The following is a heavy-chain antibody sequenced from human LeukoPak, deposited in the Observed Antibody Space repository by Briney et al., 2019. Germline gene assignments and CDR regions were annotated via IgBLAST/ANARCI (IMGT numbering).Heavy chain of an antibody. J-gene: IGHJ6*02. V-gene: IGHV3-23*01. CDR2: ISGSGGST. CDR1: GFTFSSYA. CDR3: AKTRSNYYYGMDV. Sequence: TGGSLRLSCAASGFTFSSYAMSWVRQAPGKGLEWVSAISGSGGSTYYADSVKGRFTISRDNSKNTLYLQMNSLRAEDTAVYYCAKTRSNYYYGMDVWGQGTTVTVSS.